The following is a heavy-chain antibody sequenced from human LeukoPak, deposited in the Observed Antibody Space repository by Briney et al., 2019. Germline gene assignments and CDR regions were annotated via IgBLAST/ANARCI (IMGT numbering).Heavy chain of an antibody. Sequence: GGSLRLSCAASGFNLNNYAMNWVRQAPGKGREWVAAVTGPGDTTYYADSVKGRFIISRDSFKDILYLQMNRLGAEDTALYSCAKGAAIDHWGQGTLVTVSS. J-gene: IGHJ4*02. CDR2: VTGPGDTT. CDR1: GFNLNNYA. D-gene: IGHD2-21*01. CDR3: AKGAAIDH. V-gene: IGHV3-23*01.